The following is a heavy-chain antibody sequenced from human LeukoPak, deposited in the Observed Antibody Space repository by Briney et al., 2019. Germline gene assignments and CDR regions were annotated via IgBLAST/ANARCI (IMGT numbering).Heavy chain of an antibody. J-gene: IGHJ4*02. Sequence: SETLSLTCTVSGGSISSSSYYWGWIRQPPGKGLEWIGSIYYSGSTYYNPSLKSRVTISVDTSKNQFSLKLSPVTAADTAVYYCARGDGYYYGSGSYCYDYWGQGTLVTVSS. CDR2: IYYSGST. CDR1: GGSISSSSYY. D-gene: IGHD3-10*01. V-gene: IGHV4-39*01. CDR3: ARGDGYYYGSGSYCYDY.